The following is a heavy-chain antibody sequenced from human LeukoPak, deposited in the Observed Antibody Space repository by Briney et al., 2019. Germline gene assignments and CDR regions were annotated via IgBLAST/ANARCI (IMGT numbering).Heavy chain of an antibody. Sequence: PGGSLRLSCAASGFTFSSYGMHWVRQAPGKGLEWVAAISYDESNQSYADSVKGRFTISRDNSKNTLYLQMNSLKTEDTAVYYCTTVWVGAAGDWGQGTLVTVSS. V-gene: IGHV3-30*03. CDR3: TTVWVGAAGD. D-gene: IGHD2-15*01. J-gene: IGHJ4*02. CDR2: ISYDESNQ. CDR1: GFTFSSYG.